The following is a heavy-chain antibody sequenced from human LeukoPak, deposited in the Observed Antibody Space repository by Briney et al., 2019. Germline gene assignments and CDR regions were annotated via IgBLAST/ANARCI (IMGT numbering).Heavy chain of an antibody. CDR3: ARDSGYGYNTFPTADY. J-gene: IGHJ4*02. CDR2: IWYDGSNK. Sequence: PGRSLRLSCLSSGFTFSSYGMHWVRQAPGKGLEWVAFIWYDGSNKYYADSVKGRFTISRDNSENTLYLQMSSLRAEDTALYYCARDSGYGYNTFPTADYWGQGTLVTVSS. D-gene: IGHD5-24*01. CDR1: GFTFSSYG. V-gene: IGHV3-33*01.